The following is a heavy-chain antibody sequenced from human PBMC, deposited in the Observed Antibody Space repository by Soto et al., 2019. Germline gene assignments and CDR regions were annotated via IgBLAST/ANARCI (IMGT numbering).Heavy chain of an antibody. Sequence: PGGSLRLSCAASGFTFSTYAMTWVRQAPGKGLEWVSSISDSGGRTHYADSVKGRFTISRDNSKNTLYLQMNSLRVDDTAVYYCAKDLGYCSSSTCQPPYGMDVWGQGTTVT. CDR2: ISDSGGRT. J-gene: IGHJ6*02. CDR3: AKDLGYCSSSTCQPPYGMDV. CDR1: GFTFSTYA. V-gene: IGHV3-23*01. D-gene: IGHD2-2*03.